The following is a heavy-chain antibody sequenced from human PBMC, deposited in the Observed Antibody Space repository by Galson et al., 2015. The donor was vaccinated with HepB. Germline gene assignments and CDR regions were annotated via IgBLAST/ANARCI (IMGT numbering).Heavy chain of an antibody. D-gene: IGHD3-22*01. Sequence: SLRLSCAASGFTFSSYSMNWVRQAPGKGLEWVSSISSSSSYIYYADSVKGRFTISRDNAKNSLYLQMNSLRAEDTAVYYCARVSTYYYDSSGYYYFDYWGQGTLVTVSS. J-gene: IGHJ4*02. CDR3: ARVSTYYYDSSGYYYFDY. CDR1: GFTFSSYS. V-gene: IGHV3-21*01. CDR2: ISSSSSYI.